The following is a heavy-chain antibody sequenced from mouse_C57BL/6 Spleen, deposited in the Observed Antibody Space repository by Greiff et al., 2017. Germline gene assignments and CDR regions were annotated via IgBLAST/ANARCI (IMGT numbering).Heavy chain of an antibody. D-gene: IGHD1-1*01. V-gene: IGHV1-55*01. CDR3: ARGLYYYGSSPTGFDY. CDR1: GYTFTSYW. CDR2: IYPGSGST. Sequence: VQLQQPGAELVKPGASVKMSCKASGYTFTSYWITWVKQRPGQGLEWIGDIYPGSGSTNYNEKFKSKATLTVDTSSSTAYMQLSSLTSEDSAVYYCARGLYYYGSSPTGFDYWGQGTTLTVST. J-gene: IGHJ2*01.